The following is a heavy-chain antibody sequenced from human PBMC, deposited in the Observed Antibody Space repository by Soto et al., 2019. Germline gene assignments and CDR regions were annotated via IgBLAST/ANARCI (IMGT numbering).Heavy chain of an antibody. D-gene: IGHD3-22*01. CDR3: ARATRNSGYYSHFDC. J-gene: IGHJ4*02. V-gene: IGHV4-31*02. CDR2: IYYSGIT. Sequence: SETLSLTCTVSGASISGENYYWSWIRQHPGKGLEWIAYIYYSGITHYNPSLKSRVTISVDTSNNQFSLNLISVTAADTAVYYCARATRNSGYYSHFDCWGQGTLVPVSS. CDR1: GASISGENYY.